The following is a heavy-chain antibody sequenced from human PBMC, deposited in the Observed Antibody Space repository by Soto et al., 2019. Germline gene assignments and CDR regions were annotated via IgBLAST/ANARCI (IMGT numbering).Heavy chain of an antibody. CDR2: INAGNGNT. Sequence: ASVKVSCKASGYTFTSYAMHWVRQAPGQRLEWMGWINAGNGNTKYSQKFQGRVTITRDTSASTAYMELSSLRSEDTVVYYCARDQCSGGSCYSVDYWGQGTLVTVSS. CDR1: GYTFTSYA. D-gene: IGHD2-15*01. V-gene: IGHV1-3*01. J-gene: IGHJ4*02. CDR3: ARDQCSGGSCYSVDY.